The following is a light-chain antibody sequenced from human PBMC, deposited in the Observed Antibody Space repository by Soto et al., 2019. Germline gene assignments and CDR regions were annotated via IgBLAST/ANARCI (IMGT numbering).Light chain of an antibody. CDR2: DAS. J-gene: IGKJ2*01. V-gene: IGKV1-33*01. CDR1: QDISNY. Sequence: DIQMTQSPSSLSASVGDRVTITYQAIQDISNYLNWYQQKPGKAPKLLIYDASNLETGVPSRFSGSGSGTDFTFTISSLQPEDIATYYCQQYDNLPPYTFGQGTKLEIK. CDR3: QQYDNLPPYT.